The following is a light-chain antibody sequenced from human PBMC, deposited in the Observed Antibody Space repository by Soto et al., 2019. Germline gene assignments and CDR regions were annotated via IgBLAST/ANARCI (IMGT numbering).Light chain of an antibody. CDR2: GAS. CDR3: QQYYGTPRT. V-gene: IGKV4-1*01. CDR1: QIVLYSSNNKNY. Sequence: DIVITQAPYSLAVSLVVCATINCKSSQIVLYSSNNKNYLAWYQQKPGQPPKLLIYGASARESGVPDRFSGSGSGTDFTLTISRLQAEDVAVYYCQQYYGTPRTFGQGTKVDIK. J-gene: IGKJ1*01.